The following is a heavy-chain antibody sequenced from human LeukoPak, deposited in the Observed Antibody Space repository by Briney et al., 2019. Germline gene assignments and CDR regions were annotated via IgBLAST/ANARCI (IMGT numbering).Heavy chain of an antibody. CDR3: ATAEQLV. CDR2: LHPEDREV. Sequence: GASVKVSCRVSGDTLTKISIHWVRQTPGKGLEWMGGLHPEDREVIYAQKFQGRVTMTEDSSTDTAYMDLRSLRSEDTAVYYCATAEQLVWGQGTLVTVSS. D-gene: IGHD6-6*01. V-gene: IGHV1-24*01. CDR1: GDTLTKIS. J-gene: IGHJ4*02.